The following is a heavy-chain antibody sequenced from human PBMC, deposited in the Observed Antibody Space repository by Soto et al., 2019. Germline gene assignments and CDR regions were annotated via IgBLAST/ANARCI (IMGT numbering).Heavy chain of an antibody. J-gene: IGHJ4*02. D-gene: IGHD5-12*01. CDR1: GFIFSSHT. CDR3: AGVWLRDQWMY. V-gene: IGHV3-21*02. CDR2: ISASSTDI. Sequence: EVQLVESGGGLVKPGGSLRLSCAASGFIFSSHTMNWVRQVPGKGLEWVSSISASSTDIYYADSLKGRFTISRDNAYNQLNPQVSRVRAEDTAVYYCAGVWLRDQWMYWGQGTLVTVSS.